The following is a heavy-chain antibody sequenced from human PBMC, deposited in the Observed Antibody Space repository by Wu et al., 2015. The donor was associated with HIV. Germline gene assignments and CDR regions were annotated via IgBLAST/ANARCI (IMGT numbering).Heavy chain of an antibody. D-gene: IGHD2-15*01. CDR3: VRGARGVAETPGRPFDL. CDR1: GYIFSNYD. Sequence: QVQLVQSGVEVQKPGASVKVSCKASGYIFSNYDVNWVRQAPGQGLEWMGWVNPNGGNTAYAQKFQGRLTITTNISISTAFLDLSRLTSDDTAVYYCVRGARGVAETPGRPFDLVGPRHPGHCLL. V-gene: IGHV1-8*03. J-gene: IGHJ2*01. CDR2: VNPNGGNT.